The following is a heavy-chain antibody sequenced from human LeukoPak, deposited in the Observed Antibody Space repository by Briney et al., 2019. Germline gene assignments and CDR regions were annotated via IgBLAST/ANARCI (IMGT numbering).Heavy chain of an antibody. D-gene: IGHD3-22*01. CDR1: GGTFSSYA. J-gene: IGHJ4*02. CDR2: IIPIFGTA. CDR3: ARAPDPYYYDSSGYYSYYFDY. V-gene: IGHV1-69*05. Sequence: GASVKVSRKASGGTFSSYAISWVRQAPGQGLEWMGGIIPIFGTANYAQKFQGRVTITTDESTSTAYMELSSLRSEDTAVYYCARAPDPYYYDSSGYYSYYFDYWGQGTLVTVSS.